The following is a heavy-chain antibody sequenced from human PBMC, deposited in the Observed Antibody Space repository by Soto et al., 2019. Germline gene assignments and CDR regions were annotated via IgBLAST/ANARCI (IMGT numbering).Heavy chain of an antibody. V-gene: IGHV3-30-3*01. Sequence: QVQLVESGGGVVQPGRSLRLSCAASGFTFSSYAMHWVRQAPGKGLEWVAVISYDGNNKYYADSVKGRFTISRDNSKNTLYLQMNSLRAEDTAVYYCAREVVDDYYDSSGSLDYWGQGTLVTVSS. D-gene: IGHD3-22*01. CDR3: AREVVDDYYDSSGSLDY. J-gene: IGHJ4*02. CDR2: ISYDGNNK. CDR1: GFTFSSYA.